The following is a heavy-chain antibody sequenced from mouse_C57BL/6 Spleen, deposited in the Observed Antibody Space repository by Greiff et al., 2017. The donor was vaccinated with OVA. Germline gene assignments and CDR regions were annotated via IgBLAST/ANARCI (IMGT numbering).Heavy chain of an antibody. J-gene: IGHJ4*01. CDR1: GYTFTDYN. D-gene: IGHD1-1*01. CDR3: ARGSPTITTVVATDAMDY. CDR2: INPNNGGT. V-gene: IGHV1-18*01. Sequence: EVQLQQSGPELVKPGASVKIPCKASGYTFTDYNMDWVKQSHGKSLEWIGDINPNNGGTIYNQKFKGKATLTVDKSSSTAYMELRSLTSEDTAVYYCARGSPTITTVVATDAMDYWGQGTSVTVSS.